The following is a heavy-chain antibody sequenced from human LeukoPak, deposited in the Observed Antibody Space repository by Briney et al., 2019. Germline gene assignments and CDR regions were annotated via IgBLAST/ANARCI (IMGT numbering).Heavy chain of an antibody. CDR2: TYYRSKWYN. CDR3: ARDLSDIVVVPAAYNWFDP. V-gene: IGHV6-1*01. Sequence: SQTLSLTCAISGDSVSSNSAAWNWIRQSPSRGLEWLGRTYYRSKWYNDYAVSLKSRITINPDTSKNQFSLQLNSVTPEDTAVYYCARDLSDIVVVPAAYNWFDPWGQGTLVTVSS. D-gene: IGHD2-2*01. J-gene: IGHJ5*02. CDR1: GDSVSSNSAA.